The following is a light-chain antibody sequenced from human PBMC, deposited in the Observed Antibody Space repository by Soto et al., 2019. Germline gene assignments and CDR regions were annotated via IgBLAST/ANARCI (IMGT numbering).Light chain of an antibody. CDR1: SSDVGGYNY. CDR3: ASYTSSSTSVI. V-gene: IGLV2-14*01. J-gene: IGLJ2*01. Sequence: QSVLTQPASVSGSPGQSITISCTGTSSDVGGYNYVSWYQQHPGKAPKLMIYEVSNRPSGVSNRFSGSKSGNMASLTISGLQAEDEADYYCASYTSSSTSVIFGRGTKLTVL. CDR2: EVS.